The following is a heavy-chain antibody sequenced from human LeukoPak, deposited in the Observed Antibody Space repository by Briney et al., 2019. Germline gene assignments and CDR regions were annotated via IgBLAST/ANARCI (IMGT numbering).Heavy chain of an antibody. Sequence: GASVKVSCKASGYTFTSYYMHWVRQAPGQGLEWMGGIIPIFGTANYAQKFQGRVTITADKSTSTAYMELRSLRSDDTAVYYCARYYFGSGGYDDWFDPWGQGTLVTVSS. CDR2: IIPIFGTA. V-gene: IGHV1-69*06. CDR3: ARYYFGSGGYDDWFDP. J-gene: IGHJ5*02. CDR1: GYTFTSYY. D-gene: IGHD3-10*01.